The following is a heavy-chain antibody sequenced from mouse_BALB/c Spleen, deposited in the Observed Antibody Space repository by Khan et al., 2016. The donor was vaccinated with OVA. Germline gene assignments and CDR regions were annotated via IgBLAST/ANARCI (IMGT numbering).Heavy chain of an antibody. V-gene: IGHV9-3-1*01. CDR3: ASGGDWYFDG. J-gene: IGHJ1*01. Sequence: QIQLVQSGPELKKPGETVKISCKASGYTFTNYGMNWVKQAPGKGLKWMGWINTYTGEPTYADDFKGRFAFSLETSASTAYLQINNLKNEDTATYFCASGGDWYFDGWGAGTTVTVSS. CDR2: INTYTGEP. CDR1: GYTFTNYG. D-gene: IGHD1-1*02.